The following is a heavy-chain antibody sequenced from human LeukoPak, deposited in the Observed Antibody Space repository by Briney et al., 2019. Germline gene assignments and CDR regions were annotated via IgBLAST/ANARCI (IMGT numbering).Heavy chain of an antibody. CDR1: GFTFSSYS. J-gene: IGHJ5*02. Sequence: GGSLRLSCAASGFTFSSYSMNWVRQAPGKGLEWVSYISSSSSTIYYADSVKGRFTISRDNAKNSLYLQMNSLRAEDTAVYYCARDRAGCSGGSCYYLNNWFDPWGQGTLVTVSS. CDR3: ARDRAGCSGGSCYYLNNWFDP. V-gene: IGHV3-48*01. D-gene: IGHD2-15*01. CDR2: ISSSSSTI.